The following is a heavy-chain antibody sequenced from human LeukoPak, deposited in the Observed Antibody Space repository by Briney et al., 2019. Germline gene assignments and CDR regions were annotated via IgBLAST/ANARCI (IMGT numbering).Heavy chain of an antibody. CDR1: GGSFSGYY. CDR2: INHSGSA. CDR3: ARGQGTVTTH. D-gene: IGHD4-17*01. J-gene: IGHJ4*02. Sequence: SETLSLTCAVAGGSFSGYYWTWIRQPPGKGLEWIGEINHSGSANYNPSLKSRVTISLDTSKNQFSLKLSSVTAADTAVYYCARGQGTVTTHWGQGTLVTVSS. V-gene: IGHV4-34*01.